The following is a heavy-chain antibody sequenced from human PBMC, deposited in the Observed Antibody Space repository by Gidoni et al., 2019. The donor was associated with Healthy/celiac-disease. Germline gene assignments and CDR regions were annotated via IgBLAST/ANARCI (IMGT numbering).Heavy chain of an antibody. Sequence: QVQLVESGGGVVQPGRSLRLSCAASGFTFSSYGMHWVRQAPGKGLEWVAVISYDGSNKYYADSVKGRFTISRDNSKNTLYLQMNSLRAEDTAVYYCAKAPEEFGELWGYFDYWGQGTLVTVSS. CDR1: GFTFSSYG. CDR3: AKAPEEFGELWGYFDY. V-gene: IGHV3-30*18. D-gene: IGHD3-10*01. CDR2: ISYDGSNK. J-gene: IGHJ4*02.